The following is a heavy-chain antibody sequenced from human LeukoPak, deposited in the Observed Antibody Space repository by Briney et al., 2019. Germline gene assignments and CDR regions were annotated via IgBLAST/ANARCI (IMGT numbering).Heavy chain of an antibody. CDR1: GFTLDDYA. Sequence: GRSLRLSCAASGFTLDDYAMHWVRQAPGKGLEWVSGISWNSGSIGYADSVKGRFTISRDNAKNSLYLQMNSLRAEDMALYYCAKGSKYYYMDVWGKGTTVTVSS. CDR2: ISWNSGSI. CDR3: AKGSKYYYMDV. J-gene: IGHJ6*03. V-gene: IGHV3-9*03.